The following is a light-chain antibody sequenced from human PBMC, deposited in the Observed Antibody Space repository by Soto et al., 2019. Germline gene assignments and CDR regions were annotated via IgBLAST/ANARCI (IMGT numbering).Light chain of an antibody. CDR1: SGHSNYA. J-gene: IGLJ3*02. CDR3: QTWGTGYRV. Sequence: QPVLTQSPSASASLGASVKLTCTLSSGHSNYAIAWHQQQPEKGPRYLMKVNSDGSHIKGDGIPDRFSGSSSGPERYLTISTLRSEDEADYYCQTWGTGYRVFGGGTKLTVL. V-gene: IGLV4-69*01. CDR2: VNSDGSH.